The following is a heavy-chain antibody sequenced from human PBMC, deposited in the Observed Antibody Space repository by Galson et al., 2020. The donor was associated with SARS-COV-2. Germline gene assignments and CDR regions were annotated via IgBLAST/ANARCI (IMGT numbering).Heavy chain of an antibody. CDR3: ARMTVAGPFDY. J-gene: IGHJ4*02. D-gene: IGHD6-19*01. CDR2: INPSGVNT. CDR1: GYTFTNYY. Sequence: ASVKVSCKASGYTFTNYYMHWVRQAPGQGHDWMGLINPSGVNTYYAQNFQGRVTMTRDTSTSTVYTELRNLRSEDTAVYYCARMTVAGPFDYWGQGTLVTVSS. V-gene: IGHV1-46*01.